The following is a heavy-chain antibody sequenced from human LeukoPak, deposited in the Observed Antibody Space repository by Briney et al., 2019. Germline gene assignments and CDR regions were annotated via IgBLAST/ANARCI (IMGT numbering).Heavy chain of an antibody. J-gene: IGHJ6*03. CDR2: IKQDGSEK. CDR3: ARDPYSGTYGDTYYYYMDV. Sequence: GGSLRLSCAASGFTFSSYWMSWVRQAPGKGLEWVANIKQDGSEKYYVDSVKGRFTISRDNARNSLYLQMNSLRAEDTAVYYCARDPYSGTYGDTYYYYMDVWGKGTTVTISS. D-gene: IGHD1-26*01. V-gene: IGHV3-7*01. CDR1: GFTFSSYW.